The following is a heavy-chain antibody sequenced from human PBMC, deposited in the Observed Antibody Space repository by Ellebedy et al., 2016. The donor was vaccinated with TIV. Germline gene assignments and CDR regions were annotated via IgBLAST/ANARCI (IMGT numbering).Heavy chain of an antibody. CDR1: GFTFNGYN. V-gene: IGHV3-48*02. CDR2: ISKSSNFI. J-gene: IGHJ4*02. CDR3: ARDLGLGGDFDY. D-gene: IGHD3-16*01. Sequence: GESLKISCAASGFTFNGYNMNWVRQAPGKGLEWVSFISKSSNFIYFSDSVKGRFTISRDNAKNSLYLQMNSLRDEETAVYYCARDLGLGGDFDYWGQGALVTVSS.